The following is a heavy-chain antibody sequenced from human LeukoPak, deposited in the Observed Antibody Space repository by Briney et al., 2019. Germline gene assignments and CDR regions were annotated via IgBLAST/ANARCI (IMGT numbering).Heavy chain of an antibody. J-gene: IGHJ4*02. D-gene: IGHD6-13*01. V-gene: IGHV3-23*01. CDR2: ISGSGGST. CDR3: AKDKRTQQLASFDY. Sequence: GGSLRLSCAASGFTFSSYAMSRVRQAPGKGLEWVSAISGSGGSTYYADSVEGRFTISRDNSKNTLYLQMNSLRAEDTAVYYCAKDKRTQQLASFDYWGQGTLVTVSS. CDR1: GFTFSSYA.